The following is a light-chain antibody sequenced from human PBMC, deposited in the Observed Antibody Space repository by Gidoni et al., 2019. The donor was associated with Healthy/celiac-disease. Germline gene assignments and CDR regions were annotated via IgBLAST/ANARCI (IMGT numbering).Light chain of an antibody. V-gene: IGLV1-44*01. Sequence: QSVLTQPPSASGTPGQRVTFPCSGSSSNIGSNTVNWYQQLPGTAPKLLIYSNNPRPSGVPDRFSGSKSGTSASLAISWLQSEDEADYYCAAWDDSLNGVVFGGGTKLTVL. CDR2: SNN. CDR1: SSNIGSNT. CDR3: AAWDDSLNGVV. J-gene: IGLJ2*01.